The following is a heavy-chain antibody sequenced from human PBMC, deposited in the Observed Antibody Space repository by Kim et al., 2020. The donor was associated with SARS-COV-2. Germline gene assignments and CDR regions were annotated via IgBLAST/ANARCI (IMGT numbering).Heavy chain of an antibody. J-gene: IGHJ4*02. CDR1: GFTFSSYA. V-gene: IGHV3-30*04. CDR3: ASHDSGSYLGYFDY. D-gene: IGHD1-26*01. CDR2: ISYDGSNK. Sequence: GGSLRLSCAASGFTFSSYAMHWVRQAPGKGLEWVAVISYDGSNKYYADSVKGRFTISRDNSKNTLYLQMNSLRAEDTAVYYCASHDSGSYLGYFDYWVQG.